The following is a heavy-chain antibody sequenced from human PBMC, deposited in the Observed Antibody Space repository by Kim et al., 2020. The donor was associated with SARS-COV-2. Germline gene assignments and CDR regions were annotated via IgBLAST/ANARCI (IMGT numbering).Heavy chain of an antibody. CDR3: AKVNDSWGGWNYDFWSGFPYYFDY. CDR1: GFTFSSYA. V-gene: IGHV3-23*01. D-gene: IGHD3-3*01. Sequence: GGSLRLSCAASGFTFSSYAMSWVRQAPGKGLEWVSAISGSGGSTYYADSVKGRFTISRDNSKNTLYLQMNSLRAEDTAVYYCAKVNDSWGGWNYDFWSGFPYYFDYWGQGTLVTVSS. CDR2: ISGSGGST. J-gene: IGHJ4*02.